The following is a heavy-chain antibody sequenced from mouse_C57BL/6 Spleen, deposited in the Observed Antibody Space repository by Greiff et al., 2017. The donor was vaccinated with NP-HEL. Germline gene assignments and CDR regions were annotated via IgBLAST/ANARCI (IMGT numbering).Heavy chain of an antibody. CDR1: GYTFTSYW. V-gene: IGHV1-52*01. Sequence: VQLQQPGAELVRPGSSVKLSCKASGYTFTSYWMHWVKQRPIQGLEWIGNIDPSDSETHYNQKFKDKATLTVDKSSSTAYMQLSSLTSEDSAVYYCARKGDYDGSSYWYFDVWGTGTTVTVSS. CDR2: IDPSDSET. CDR3: ARKGDYDGSSYWYFDV. J-gene: IGHJ1*03. D-gene: IGHD2-4*01.